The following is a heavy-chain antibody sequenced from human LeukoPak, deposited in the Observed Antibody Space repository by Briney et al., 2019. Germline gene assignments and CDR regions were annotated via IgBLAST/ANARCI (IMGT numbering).Heavy chain of an antibody. V-gene: IGHV3-48*04. J-gene: IGHJ3*02. CDR1: GFTFSSYS. CDR3: ATNPFYDGPPHAFDI. D-gene: IGHD2/OR15-2a*01. Sequence: PGGSLRLSCEASGFTFSSYSMNWVRQAPGKGLELVSYISSSSSTIYYADSVKGRFTISRDNAKNSLYLQMNSLRAEDTAVYYCATNPFYDGPPHAFDIWGQGTMVTVSS. CDR2: ISSSSSTI.